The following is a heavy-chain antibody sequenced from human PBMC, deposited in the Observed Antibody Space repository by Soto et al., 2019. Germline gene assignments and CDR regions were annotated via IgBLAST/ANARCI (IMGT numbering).Heavy chain of an antibody. J-gene: IGHJ4*02. CDR2: VSHSGDT. V-gene: IGHV4-34*01. Sequence: SETLSLTCVVSGGSFSGYFWNWIRQPPGKGLEWIGQVSHSGDTNYNPSLKSRVSISVDKSANQFSLKLTSLTAADTASYYCAREVSFSLTNGSLVEDYFDIWGRGTLVTVSS. CDR1: GGSFSGYF. CDR3: AREVSFSLTNGSLVEDYFDI. D-gene: IGHD2-8*01.